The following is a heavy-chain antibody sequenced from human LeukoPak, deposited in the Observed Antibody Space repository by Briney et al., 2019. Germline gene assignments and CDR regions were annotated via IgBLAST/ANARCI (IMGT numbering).Heavy chain of an antibody. CDR1: GDSISTYF. V-gene: IGHV4-59*12. J-gene: IGHJ3*02. D-gene: IGHD3-10*01. Sequence: SETLSLTCSVSGDSISTYFWSWIRQSPGTGLGWIGYIHSSGHTDYNPSLQGRVTISVDTSQNHFSLKLTSVTAADTAVYYCARSSAGSGHDAFDIWGQGTMVTVSS. CDR3: ARSSAGSGHDAFDI. CDR2: IHSSGHT.